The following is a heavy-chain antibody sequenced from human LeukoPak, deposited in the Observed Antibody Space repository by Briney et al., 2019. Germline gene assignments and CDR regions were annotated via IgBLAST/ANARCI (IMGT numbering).Heavy chain of an antibody. CDR1: GFTFSSYA. D-gene: IGHD3-22*01. J-gene: IGHJ4*02. CDR2: ISGSGGST. CDR3: AKLLYIYDSSGKDY. V-gene: IGHV3-23*01. Sequence: GGSLRLSCAVSGFTFSSYAMAWVRQAPGKGLEWVSGISGSGGSTYYADSLKGRFIISRDNSNNTVFLQMNSLRAEDTAIYYCAKLLYIYDSSGKDYWGQGTLVTVSS.